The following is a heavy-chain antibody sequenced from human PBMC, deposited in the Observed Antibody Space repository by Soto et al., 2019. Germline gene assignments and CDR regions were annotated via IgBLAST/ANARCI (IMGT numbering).Heavy chain of an antibody. CDR1: GDSISSGHW. CDR2: VSHSGTT. J-gene: IGHJ4*02. V-gene: IGHV4-4*02. D-gene: IGHD2-8*01. Sequence: QVQLQESGPGLLEPSGTLSLTCAVSGDSISSGHWWSWVRQAPGKGLEWIGEVSHSGTTNYRPSLKGRITVSLERSRNQVSLTLSSVTAADTAVYYCAGRRVSNARIYWGQGIRVTVST. CDR3: AGRRVSNARIY.